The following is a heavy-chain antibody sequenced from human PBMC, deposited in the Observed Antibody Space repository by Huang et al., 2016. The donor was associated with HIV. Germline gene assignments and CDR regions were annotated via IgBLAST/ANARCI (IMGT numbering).Heavy chain of an antibody. CDR3: ARDRITQCNGGRCYSDWSDP. CDR1: GDSISRGGYL. V-gene: IGHV4-30-4*08. CDR2: IYDAETT. Sequence: QVQLQESGPGPVTPSQTLSLTCTVSGDSISRGGYLWREIRRYPGKGLEWIGAIYDAETTANKPSLRSRGAMSVDTSKNQFSLRLTSVTAEDTAVYYCARDRITQCNGGRCYSDWSDPWGQGTLVIVSS. D-gene: IGHD2-15*01. J-gene: IGHJ5*02.